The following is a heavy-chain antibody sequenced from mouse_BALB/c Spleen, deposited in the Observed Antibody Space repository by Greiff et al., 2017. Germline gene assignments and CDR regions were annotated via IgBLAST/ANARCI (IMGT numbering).Heavy chain of an antibody. J-gene: IGHJ3*01. V-gene: IGHV8-12*01. Sequence: QVTLKVSGPGILQPSQTLSLTCSFSGFSLSTSGMGVSWIRQPSGKGLEWLAHIYWDDDKRYIPSLKSRLTISKDTSRNQVFLKITSVDTADTATYYCARREDYGWFAYWGQGTLVTVSA. CDR1: GFSLSTSGMG. CDR3: ARREDYGWFAY. D-gene: IGHD2-4*01. CDR2: IYWDDDK.